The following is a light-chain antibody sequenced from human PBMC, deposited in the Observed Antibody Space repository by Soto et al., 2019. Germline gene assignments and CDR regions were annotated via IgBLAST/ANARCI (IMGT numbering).Light chain of an antibody. CDR1: SSDVGGYEY. CDR2: EVI. CDR3: SSYRTDGSYV. J-gene: IGLJ1*01. V-gene: IGLV2-14*01. Sequence: QSALTQPASVSGSPGQSITISCTGTSSDVGGYEYVSWYQQYPGKAPKLMIYEVIDRPAGAPRRFSGSKSGNTASLTITGLQAEDEADYYCSSYRTDGSYVFGTGTQLTVL.